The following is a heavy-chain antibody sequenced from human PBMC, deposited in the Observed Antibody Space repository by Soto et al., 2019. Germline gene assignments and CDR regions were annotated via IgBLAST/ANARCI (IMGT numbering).Heavy chain of an antibody. J-gene: IGHJ3*01. CDR1: GFTVSSYA. D-gene: IGHD3-22*01. CDR3: AKTSYYDSSRAFDF. Sequence: EVQLLESGGGLVQPGGSLRLSCAASGFTVSSYAMSWVRQAPGKGLEWVSGISSSGGYIYYADSVKGRFTISRDNSKNTLYLQMNSLRGEDTALYYCAKTSYYDSSRAFDFWGQGTMVTVSS. V-gene: IGHV3-23*01. CDR2: ISSSGGYI.